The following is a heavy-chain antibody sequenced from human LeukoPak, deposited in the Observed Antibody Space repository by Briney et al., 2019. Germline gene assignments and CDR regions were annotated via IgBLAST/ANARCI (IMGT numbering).Heavy chain of an antibody. Sequence: GGSLRLSCAASGFTFSSYAMHWGRQAAGKGREWGAFILHDGSGQDYADSVRGGFTISRENSKKTVCMQMNRLRHEETGVYNCANLDPYCSGRRCLWGQGTLVSVSS. V-gene: IGHV3-30*19. CDR1: GFTFSSYA. D-gene: IGHD2-15*01. J-gene: IGHJ4*02. CDR3: ANLDPYCSGRRCL. CDR2: ILHDGSGQ.